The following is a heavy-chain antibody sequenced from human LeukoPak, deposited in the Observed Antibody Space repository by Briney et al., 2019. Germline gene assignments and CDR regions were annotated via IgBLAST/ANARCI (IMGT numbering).Heavy chain of an antibody. V-gene: IGHV3-9*01. Sequence: PGRSLRLSCAASGFTFDDYAMHWVRQAPGKGLEWVSGISWNSGSIGYADSVKGRFTISRDNAKNSLYLQMNSLRAEDTALYYCARDGRYSLRWGAPSLLYWGQGTLVTVSS. CDR3: ARDGRYSLRWGAPSLLY. CDR2: ISWNSGSI. D-gene: IGHD4-23*01. CDR1: GFTFDDYA. J-gene: IGHJ4*02.